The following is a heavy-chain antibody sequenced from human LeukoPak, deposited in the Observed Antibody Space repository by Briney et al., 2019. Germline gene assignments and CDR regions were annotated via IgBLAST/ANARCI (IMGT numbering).Heavy chain of an antibody. J-gene: IGHJ5*02. CDR1: GFIFGDYA. D-gene: IGHD2-8*01. CDR2: IRSKAYGGTT. CDR3: TRAGYCSNGVCYNWFDP. Sequence: GRSLRLSCTASGFIFGDYAMSWVRQAPGKGLEWVGFIRSKAYGGTTEYAASVKGRFTISRDDPKSIAYLQMNSLKTEDTAVYYCTRAGYCSNGVCYNWFDPWGQGTLVTVSS. V-gene: IGHV3-49*04.